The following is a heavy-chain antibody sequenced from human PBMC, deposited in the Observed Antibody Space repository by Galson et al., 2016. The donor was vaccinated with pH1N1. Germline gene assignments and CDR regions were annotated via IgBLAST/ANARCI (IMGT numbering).Heavy chain of an antibody. CDR1: GDSIYTNSCY. D-gene: IGHD2-21*02. CDR2: IYYDGRN. CDR3: ARRTRCRGDCGEGFDP. V-gene: IGHV4-39*01. J-gene: IGHJ5*02. Sequence: SETLSLTCTVSGDSIYTNSCYWDWIRQPPGKGLEWIAGIYYDGRNQYNPSLKSRLTISGDTSKNQFSLNLSFVTAADTAVYYCARRTRCRGDCGEGFDPWGQGILVTVSS.